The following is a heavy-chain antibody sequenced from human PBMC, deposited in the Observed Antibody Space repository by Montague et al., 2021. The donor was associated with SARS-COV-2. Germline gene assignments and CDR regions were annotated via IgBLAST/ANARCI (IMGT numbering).Heavy chain of an antibody. CDR1: GGSISSSSYY. V-gene: IGHV4-39*01. D-gene: IGHD3-3*01. CDR3: ARHGHAGITIFGVVTPRGGFDI. CDR2: IYYSGST. Sequence: SETLSLTCTVSGGSISSSSYYWGWIRQPPGKGLEWIGSIYYSGSTYYNPSLKSRVTISVDTSKNQFSLKLSSVTAADTAVYYCARHGHAGITIFGVVTPRGGFDIWGQGTMVTVSS. J-gene: IGHJ3*02.